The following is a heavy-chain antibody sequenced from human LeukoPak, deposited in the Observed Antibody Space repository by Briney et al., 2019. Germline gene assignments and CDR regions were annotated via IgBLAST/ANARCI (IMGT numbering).Heavy chain of an antibody. CDR2: ISSSSTI. D-gene: IGHD3-10*01. Sequence: GGSVRLSCAASGFTFSDYYMNWVPQAPGKGLEWVSSISSSSTIYNVDSVRGRFTISRDNAKNSVFLQMSSLTVADTAVYYCARERAYYHDNRGFWDFDPWGQGTRVTVSS. J-gene: IGHJ5*02. CDR3: ARERAYYHDNRGFWDFDP. V-gene: IGHV3-69-1*01. CDR1: GFTFSDYY.